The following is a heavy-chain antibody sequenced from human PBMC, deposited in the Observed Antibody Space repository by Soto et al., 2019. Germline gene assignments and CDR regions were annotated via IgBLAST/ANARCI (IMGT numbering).Heavy chain of an antibody. CDR2: ISGGGGGT. V-gene: IGHV3-23*01. J-gene: IGHJ3*01. Sequence: GGSLRLSCAASGFSFSNYAMNWVRQAPGKGLEWVSGISGGGGGTYYADSVKGRFIISRDDSEKSVYLQMDSLKTEDTAVYYCVRGAYCYSSSCPAPFDVWGPGARVTVS. CDR3: VRGAYCYSSSCPAPFDV. CDR1: GFSFSNYA. D-gene: IGHD2-21*01.